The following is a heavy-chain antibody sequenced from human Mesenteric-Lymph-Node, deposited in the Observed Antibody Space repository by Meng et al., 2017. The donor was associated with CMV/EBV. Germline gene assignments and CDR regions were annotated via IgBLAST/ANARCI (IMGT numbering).Heavy chain of an antibody. Sequence: AASGFTFSHYAMHWVRQAPGKWLEWVAIIWYDGSSKYYADSVKDRFTISRDNSKNTLSLQMNSLRAEDTAVYYCARGRDSGGWYLDYWGQGTLVTVSS. V-gene: IGHV3-33*01. CDR3: ARGRDSGGWYLDY. CDR2: IWYDGSSK. J-gene: IGHJ4*02. D-gene: IGHD6-19*01. CDR1: GFTFSHYA.